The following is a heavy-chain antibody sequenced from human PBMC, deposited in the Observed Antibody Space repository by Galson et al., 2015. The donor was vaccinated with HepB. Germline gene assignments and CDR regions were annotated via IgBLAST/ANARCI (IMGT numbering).Heavy chain of an antibody. V-gene: IGHV3-23*01. Sequence: SLRLSCAASGFTFSSYAMSWVRQAPGKGLEWVSAISGSGGSTYYADSVKGRFTISRDNSKNTLYLQMNSLRAEDTAVYYCAKDPDSITMIVVALLFDYWGQGTLVTVSS. CDR2: ISGSGGST. CDR1: GFTFSSYA. CDR3: AKDPDSITMIVVALLFDY. D-gene: IGHD3-22*01. J-gene: IGHJ4*02.